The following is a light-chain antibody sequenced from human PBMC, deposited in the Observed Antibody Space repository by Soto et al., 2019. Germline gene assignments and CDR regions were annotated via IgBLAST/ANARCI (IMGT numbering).Light chain of an antibody. J-gene: IGLJ1*01. CDR1: SPNIGAGYE. Sequence: QSVMTQPPSVSAAPGQRGTISSPGSSPNIGAGYEVHWYKQLPGTAPKLLIYGNTNRPSGVPDRFSGSKSGTSASLAITGLVAEDGAEDDGQPYDRSLSGCGGFGTWTNGTVL. CDR2: GNT. CDR3: QPYDRSLSGCGG. V-gene: IGLV1-40*01.